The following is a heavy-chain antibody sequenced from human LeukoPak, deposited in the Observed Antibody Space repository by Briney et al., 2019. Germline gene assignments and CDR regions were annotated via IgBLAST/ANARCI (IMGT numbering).Heavy chain of an antibody. V-gene: IGHV3-15*01. D-gene: IGHD2-15*01. CDR2: IKSKTDGGTT. Sequence: TGRSLRLSCAASGFSFFSYAMHWVRQTPGKGLEWVGRIKSKTDGGTTDYAAPVKGRFTISRDDSKNTLYLQMNSLKTEDTAVYYCTTGAYCSGGSCYSADDYWGQGTLVTVSS. CDR3: TTGAYCSGGSCYSADDY. J-gene: IGHJ4*02. CDR1: GFSFFSYA.